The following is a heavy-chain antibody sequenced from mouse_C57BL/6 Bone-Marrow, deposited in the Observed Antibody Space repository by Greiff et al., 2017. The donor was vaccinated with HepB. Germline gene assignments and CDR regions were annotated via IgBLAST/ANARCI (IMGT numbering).Heavy chain of an antibody. J-gene: IGHJ4*01. Sequence: VQLQQPGAELVRPWSSVKLSCKASGYTFTSYWMHWVKQRPIQGLEWIGNIDPSDSETHYNQKFKDKATLTVDKSSSTAYMQLSSLTSEDSAVYYCARWGDGYYVAMDYWGQGTSVTVSS. V-gene: IGHV1-52*01. D-gene: IGHD2-3*01. CDR3: ARWGDGYYVAMDY. CDR1: GYTFTSYW. CDR2: IDPSDSET.